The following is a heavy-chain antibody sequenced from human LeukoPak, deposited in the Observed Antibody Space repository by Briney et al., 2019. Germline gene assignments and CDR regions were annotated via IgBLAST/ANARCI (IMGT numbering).Heavy chain of an antibody. Sequence: GGPLRLSCAASGFTVSSSYMSWVRQAPGKGLEWVSIIYSEGNTYHAESVKGRFTISRDSSKNTVYLQMNSLRGEDTAMYYCVRSSSWTGLLDQWGQGTLVTVSS. CDR3: VRSSSWTGLLDQ. D-gene: IGHD3/OR15-3a*01. CDR1: GFTVSSSY. CDR2: IYSEGNT. V-gene: IGHV3-53*01. J-gene: IGHJ5*02.